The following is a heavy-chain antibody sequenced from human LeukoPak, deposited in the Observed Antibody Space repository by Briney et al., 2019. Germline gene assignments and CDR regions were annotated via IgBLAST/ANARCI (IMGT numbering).Heavy chain of an antibody. CDR3: ARDLRYCSGGSCL. D-gene: IGHD2-15*01. Sequence: ASVKVSCKASGYTFTDYYIHWVRQAPGQGLEWMGRINLDSGGTNYAQKFQGRVTMTRDTSVSTAYMELSRLRSGDTAVYYCARDLRYCSGGSCLWGQGTLVTVSS. V-gene: IGHV1-2*06. J-gene: IGHJ4*02. CDR1: GYTFTDYY. CDR2: INLDSGGT.